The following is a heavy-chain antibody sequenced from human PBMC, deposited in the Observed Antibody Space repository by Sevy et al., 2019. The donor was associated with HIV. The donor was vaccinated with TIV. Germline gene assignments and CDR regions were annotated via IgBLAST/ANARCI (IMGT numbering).Heavy chain of an antibody. Sequence: GGSLRLSCAASGFIFNSYAMSWVRQGPGKGLEWVSTISGSGGSTYYPDSMKGRFTISRDNFKNTLYLEINSLTADDTAVYYCAKGYGSGSPPDYWGQGTLVIVSS. D-gene: IGHD3-10*01. CDR2: ISGSGGST. CDR1: GFIFNSYA. V-gene: IGHV3-23*01. J-gene: IGHJ4*02. CDR3: AKGYGSGSPPDY.